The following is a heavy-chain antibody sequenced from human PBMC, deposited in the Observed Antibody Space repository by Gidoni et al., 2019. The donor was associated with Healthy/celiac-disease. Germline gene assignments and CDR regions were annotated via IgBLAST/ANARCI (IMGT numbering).Heavy chain of an antibody. V-gene: IGHV3-23*01. Sequence: EVQLLESGGGLVQPGGSLRLSCAASGLNFSSYAMSWVRQAPGKGLEWVSAISGSGGSTYYADSVKGRFTISRDNAKNTLYLQMNSLRAEDTAVYYCAKVMTTVTTTTAFDIWGQGTMVTVSS. D-gene: IGHD4-17*01. CDR3: AKVMTTVTTTTAFDI. CDR2: ISGSGGST. J-gene: IGHJ3*02. CDR1: GLNFSSYA.